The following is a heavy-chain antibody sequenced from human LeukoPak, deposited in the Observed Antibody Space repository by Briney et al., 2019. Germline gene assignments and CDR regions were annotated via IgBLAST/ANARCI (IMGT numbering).Heavy chain of an antibody. D-gene: IGHD3-22*01. Sequence: GGSLRLSCAASGFTFSSYAMSWVRQAPGKGLEWVSAISGSGGSTYYADSVKGRFTISRDNSKNTLYLQMNSLRAEDTAVYYCGKDQDYDSSGYCSSDAFDIWGQGKMVTVSS. CDR3: GKDQDYDSSGYCSSDAFDI. V-gene: IGHV3-23*01. CDR1: GFTFSSYA. CDR2: ISGSGGST. J-gene: IGHJ3*02.